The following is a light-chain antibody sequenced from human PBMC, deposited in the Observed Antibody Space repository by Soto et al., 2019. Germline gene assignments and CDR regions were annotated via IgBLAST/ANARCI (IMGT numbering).Light chain of an antibody. Sequence: EIVVTQFPATLSESPGERVTLSCRASQSVSTNLAWYQQRPGEAPRLLIYGASNRATGIPDRFSGSGSGTDFTLTISSLEPEDFALYYCQQRSNWPITFGQGTRLEIK. J-gene: IGKJ5*01. CDR1: QSVSTN. V-gene: IGKV3-11*01. CDR2: GAS. CDR3: QQRSNWPIT.